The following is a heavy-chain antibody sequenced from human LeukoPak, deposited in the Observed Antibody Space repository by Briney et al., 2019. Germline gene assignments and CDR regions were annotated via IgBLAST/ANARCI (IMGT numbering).Heavy chain of an antibody. CDR3: ARDRWLDWGRGCDY. V-gene: IGHV1-2*02. D-gene: IGHD3/OR15-3a*01. CDR1: GGTFSSYA. CDR2: VNPNGGGT. J-gene: IGHJ4*02. Sequence: SVNVSCKASGGTFSSYAISWVRQAPGQGLEWMGWVNPNGGGTNYAQKFQGRVTMTRDTSISTAYMELRRLRSDDTAVYYCARDRWLDWGRGCDYWGQGTLVTVSS.